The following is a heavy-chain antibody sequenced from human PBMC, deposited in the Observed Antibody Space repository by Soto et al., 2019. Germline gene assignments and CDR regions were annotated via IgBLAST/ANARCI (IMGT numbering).Heavy chain of an antibody. CDR2: IGSTGSDI. J-gene: IGHJ4*02. D-gene: IGHD6-19*01. V-gene: IGHV3-48*01. CDR1: GFTFNDYS. CDR3: ARERGSRAWYHFDY. Sequence: EVQLMESGGGLVQPGGSLRLSCVASGFTFNDYSMNWVRQTPGKGLEWVSCIGSTGSDIYYADSVRGRFTISRDNAKNSLYLQMNSLRAEDTAVYYCARERGSRAWYHFDYWGQGILVTVSS.